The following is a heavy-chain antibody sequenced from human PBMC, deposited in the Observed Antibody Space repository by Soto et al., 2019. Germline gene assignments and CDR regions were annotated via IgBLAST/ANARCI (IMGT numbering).Heavy chain of an antibody. CDR1: GFTFSSYG. D-gene: IGHD6-13*01. J-gene: IGHJ6*02. CDR2: ISYDGSNK. V-gene: IGHV3-30*18. CDR3: AKDLAAAGDYYYYYGMDV. Sequence: GGSLRLSCAASGFTFSSYGMHWVRQAPGKGLEWVAVISYDGSNKYYADSVKGRFTSSRDNSKNTLYLQVNSLRAEDTAVYYCAKDLAAAGDYYYYYGMDVWGQGTTVTVS.